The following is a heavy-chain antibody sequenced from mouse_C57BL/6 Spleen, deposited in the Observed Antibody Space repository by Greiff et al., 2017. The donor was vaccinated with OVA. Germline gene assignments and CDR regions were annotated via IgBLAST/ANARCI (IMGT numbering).Heavy chain of an antibody. CDR1: GYTFTSYW. CDR2: IDPSDSYT. Sequence: QVQLKQPGAELVMPGASVKLSCKASGYTFTSYWMHWVKQRPGQGLEWIGEIDPSDSYTNYNQKFKGKSTLTVDKSSSTAYMQLSSLTSEDSAVYYCARYPYDYDGAPYAMDYWGQGTSVTVSS. V-gene: IGHV1-69*01. J-gene: IGHJ4*01. CDR3: ARYPYDYDGAPYAMDY. D-gene: IGHD2-4*01.